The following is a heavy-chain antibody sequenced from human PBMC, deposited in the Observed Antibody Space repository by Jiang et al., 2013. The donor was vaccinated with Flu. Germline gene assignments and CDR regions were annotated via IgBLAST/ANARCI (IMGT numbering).Heavy chain of an antibody. CDR1: GGSFSGYY. V-gene: IGHV4-34*01. J-gene: IGHJ4*02. Sequence: LLKPSETLSLTCDVHGGSFSGYYWSWIRQPPGKGLEWIGEINHSGSTTYNPSLMSRVIMSVDTSKNQFSLKLSSVTAADSGVYYCARGPSRYSINWGQGTLVTVSS. CDR2: INHSGST. D-gene: IGHD2/OR15-2a*01. CDR3: ARGPSRYSIN.